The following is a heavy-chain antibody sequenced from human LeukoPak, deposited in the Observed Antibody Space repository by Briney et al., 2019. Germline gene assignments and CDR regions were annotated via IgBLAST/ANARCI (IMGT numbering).Heavy chain of an antibody. CDR1: GGSISSYY. CDR2: IYYSGST. CDR3: ARIRIMITFGGVIVMDAFDI. Sequence: SETLSLTCTVSGGSISSYYWSWIRQPPGKGLEWIGYIYYSGSTNYNPSLKSRVTISVDTSKNQFSLKLSSVTAADTAVYYCARIRIMITFGGVIVMDAFDIWGQGTMVTVSS. D-gene: IGHD3-16*02. J-gene: IGHJ3*02. V-gene: IGHV4-59*12.